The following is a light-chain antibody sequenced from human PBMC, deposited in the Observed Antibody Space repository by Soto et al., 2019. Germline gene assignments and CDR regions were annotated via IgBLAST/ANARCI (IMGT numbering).Light chain of an antibody. CDR1: QGISSA. CDR3: QQFNSYPPIFT. J-gene: IGKJ3*01. V-gene: IGKV1-13*02. CDR2: DAS. Sequence: AIQLTQSPSSLSASVGDRVTITCRASQGISSALAWYQQKPGKPPKLLIYDASSLESGVPSRFSGSGSGTDFTLTISSLQPEDFATYYCQQFNSYPPIFTFGPGTKVDIK.